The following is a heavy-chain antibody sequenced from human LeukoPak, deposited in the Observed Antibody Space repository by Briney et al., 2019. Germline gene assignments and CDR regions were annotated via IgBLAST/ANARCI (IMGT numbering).Heavy chain of an antibody. Sequence: APVKVSCKASGYTFTSYGISWVRQAPGQGLEWMGWISAYNGNTNYAQKLQGRVTMTTDTSTSTAYMELRSLRSDDTAVYYCARSLMSGIAAAGTTLDYYYGMDVWGQGTTVTVSS. V-gene: IGHV1-18*01. CDR2: ISAYNGNT. CDR1: GYTFTSYG. D-gene: IGHD6-13*01. J-gene: IGHJ6*02. CDR3: ARSLMSGIAAAGTTLDYYYGMDV.